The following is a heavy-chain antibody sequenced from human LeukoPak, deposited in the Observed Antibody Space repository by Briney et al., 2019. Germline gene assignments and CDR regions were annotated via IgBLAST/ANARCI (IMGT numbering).Heavy chain of an antibody. CDR1: GFTFSSYA. Sequence: GGSLRLSCAASGFTFSSYAMSWVRQAPGKGLEWVSAISGSGGSTYYADSVKGRFTISRDNSKNTLYLQMNSLRAEDTAVYYCVKEEEAAAGIRGGPFDYWGQGTLVTVSS. J-gene: IGHJ4*02. CDR2: ISGSGGST. CDR3: VKEEEAAAGIRGGPFDY. V-gene: IGHV3-23*01. D-gene: IGHD6-13*01.